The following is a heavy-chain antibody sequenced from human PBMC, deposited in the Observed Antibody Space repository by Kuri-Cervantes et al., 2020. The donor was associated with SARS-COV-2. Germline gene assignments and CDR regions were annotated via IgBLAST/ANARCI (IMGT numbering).Heavy chain of an antibody. CDR2: ISGSSSFT. CDR1: GFSFTDYY. V-gene: IGHV3-11*06. D-gene: IGHD6-25*01. CDR3: AIDKGRGAFDH. Sequence: GASLKISCETSGFSFTDYYVSWIRQIPGGGLEWLSFISGSSSFTNSADSVKGRFTISKGNAKTSVYLQMTSLRAEDTALYYCAIDKGRGAFDHWGQGTLVTVSS. J-gene: IGHJ4*02.